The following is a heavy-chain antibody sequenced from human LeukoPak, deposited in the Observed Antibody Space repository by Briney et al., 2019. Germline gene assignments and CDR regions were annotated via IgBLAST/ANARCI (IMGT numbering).Heavy chain of an antibody. V-gene: IGHV3-23*01. D-gene: IGHD3-22*01. J-gene: IGHJ4*02. CDR3: AKRGVVIRVILVGFHKEAYYFDS. CDR1: GITLSNYG. Sequence: GGSLRLTCAVSGITLSNYGMSWVRQAPGKGLEWVAGISDSGGRTNYADSVKGRFTISRDNPKNTLYLQMNSLRAEDTAVCFCAKRGVVIRVILVGFHKEAYYFDSWGQGALVTVSS. CDR2: ISDSGGRT.